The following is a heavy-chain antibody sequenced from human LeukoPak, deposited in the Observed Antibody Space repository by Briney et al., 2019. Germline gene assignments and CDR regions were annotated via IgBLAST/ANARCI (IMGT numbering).Heavy chain of an antibody. CDR2: IRYDGSNK. D-gene: IGHD3-10*02. J-gene: IGHJ3*02. CDR3: ATDMLGPHDAFDI. CDR1: GFTFSSYG. Sequence: PGGSLRLSCAASGFTFSSYGMHWVRQAPGKGLEWVAFIRYDGSNKYYADSVKGRFTISRDNAKNSLFLQMNSLTADDTAVYYCATDMLGPHDAFDIWGRGTMVTVSS. V-gene: IGHV3-30*02.